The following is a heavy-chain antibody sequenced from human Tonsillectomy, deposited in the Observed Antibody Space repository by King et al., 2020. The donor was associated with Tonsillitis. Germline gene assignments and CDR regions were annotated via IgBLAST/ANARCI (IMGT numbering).Heavy chain of an antibody. J-gene: IGHJ2*01. CDR3: AIDTLRYIFRANCYFDL. Sequence: VQLVESGAEVKKPGSSVKVSCKVSGGTFSSYAISWVRQAPGQGLEWMGGLIPLFGTGNYAQKFQGRVTITADKSTTTVSMELSGLRYEDTAVYYCAIDTLRYIFRANCYFDLWGRGTLVTVSP. CDR2: LIPLFGTG. CDR1: GGTFSSYA. D-gene: IGHD3-3*02. V-gene: IGHV1-69*06.